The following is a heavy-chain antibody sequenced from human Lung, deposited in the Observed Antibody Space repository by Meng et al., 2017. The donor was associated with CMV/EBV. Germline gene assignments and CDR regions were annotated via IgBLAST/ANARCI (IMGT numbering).Heavy chain of an antibody. CDR3: ARRGMMTTRGYWFDP. CDR2: IHPGDSDT. D-gene: IGHD4-17*01. CDR1: GYSFSNYW. J-gene: IGHJ5*02. Sequence: TXXGSGYSFSNYWIDWVRQMPGKGLEWMGSIHPGDSDTRYSPSFHGQVTFSADKSIRTAYLQWSGLKASDTAMYYCARRGMMTTRGYWFDPWGQGXLVTVSS. V-gene: IGHV5-51*01.